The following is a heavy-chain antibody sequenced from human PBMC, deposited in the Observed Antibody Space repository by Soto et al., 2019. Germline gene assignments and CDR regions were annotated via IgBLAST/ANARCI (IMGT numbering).Heavy chain of an antibody. CDR3: ASRYGPSEFDH. CDR1: GGSISGYY. CDR2: IYYTGTT. J-gene: IGHJ4*02. D-gene: IGHD3-9*01. Sequence: PSETLSLTCTVSGGSISGYYWSWIRQPPGKGLEWIGFIYYTGTTNYNPSLRSRVTISVDTSNNQFSLKLTSVTAADTAVYYCASRYGPSEFDHWGQGSLVTVSS. V-gene: IGHV4-59*01.